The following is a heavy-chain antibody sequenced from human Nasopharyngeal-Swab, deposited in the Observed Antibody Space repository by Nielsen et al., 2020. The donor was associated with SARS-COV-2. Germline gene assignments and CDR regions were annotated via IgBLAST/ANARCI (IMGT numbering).Heavy chain of an antibody. CDR2: ISGSGATT. CDR1: GFTFGNYA. D-gene: IGHD1-1*01. J-gene: IGHJ4*02. Sequence: GGSLRLSCAASGFTFGNYAMSWVRQAPGKGLEWVSAISGSGATTYYADSVKGRFTISRDNSKNTLYLQMNSLRAEDTAVYYCAKDRRVEPTRWYFDYWGQGTLVTLSS. V-gene: IGHV3-23*01. CDR3: AKDRRVEPTRWYFDY.